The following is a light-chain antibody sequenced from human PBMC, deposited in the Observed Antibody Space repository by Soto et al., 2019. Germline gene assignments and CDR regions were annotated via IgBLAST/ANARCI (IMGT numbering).Light chain of an antibody. Sequence: QSVLTQSSSASASLGSSVKLTCTLSSGHSSYIIAWHQQQPGKAPRYLMKLEGSGNYNKGSGVPDRFSGSSSGADRYLTISNLQSEDEADYYCETWDSYTRVFGGGTKLTVL. CDR1: SGHSSYI. V-gene: IGLV4-60*03. CDR3: ETWDSYTRV. CDR2: LEGSGNY. J-gene: IGLJ2*01.